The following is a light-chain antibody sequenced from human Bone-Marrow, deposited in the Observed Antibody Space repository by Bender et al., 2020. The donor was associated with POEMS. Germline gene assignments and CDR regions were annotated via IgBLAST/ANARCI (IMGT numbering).Light chain of an antibody. CDR3: TSFAGGDTFS. CDR2: EVS. CDR1: TSDVRGHSY. V-gene: IGLV2-14*01. J-gene: IGLJ2*01. Sequence: QSALTQPASVSGSPGQSVTISCTGFTSDVRGHSYVSWYQLQPDKAPQLILYEVSSRPSGVPSRFSGSASGNTASLTISGLQPEDEADYYCTSFAGGDTFSFGGGTRLTVL.